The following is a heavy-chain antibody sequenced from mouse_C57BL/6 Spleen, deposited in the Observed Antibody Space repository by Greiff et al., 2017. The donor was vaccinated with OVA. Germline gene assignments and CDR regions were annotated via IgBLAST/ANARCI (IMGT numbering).Heavy chain of an antibody. D-gene: IGHD1-1*01. Sequence: QVQLQQSGAELVRPGASVTLSCKASGYTFTDYEMHWVKQTPVHGLEWIGAIDPETGGTAYNQKFKGKAILTADKSSSTAYMELRSLTSEDSAVYYCTSPPYYGSSHWYFDVWGTGTTVTVSS. CDR3: TSPPYYGSSHWYFDV. CDR1: GYTFTDYE. CDR2: IDPETGGT. J-gene: IGHJ1*03. V-gene: IGHV1-15*01.